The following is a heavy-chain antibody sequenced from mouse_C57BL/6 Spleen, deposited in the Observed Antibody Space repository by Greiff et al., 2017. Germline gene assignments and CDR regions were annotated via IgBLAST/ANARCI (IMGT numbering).Heavy chain of an antibody. CDR3: ARSRDCDY. V-gene: IGHV1-54*01. Sequence: QVQLQQSGAELVRPGTSVKVSCKASGYAFTNYLIAWVKQRPGQGLEWIGVLNPGSGGTNYTEKFKGKATLTADNSSSTAYMQLSSLTSEVSAVYFCARSRDCDYWGQGTTLTVSS. CDR2: LNPGSGGT. J-gene: IGHJ2*01. CDR1: GYAFTNYL.